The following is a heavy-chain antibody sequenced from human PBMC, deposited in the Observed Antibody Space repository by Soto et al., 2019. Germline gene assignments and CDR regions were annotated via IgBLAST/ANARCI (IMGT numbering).Heavy chain of an antibody. Sequence: PSETLSLTCTVSGGSVSSGSYYWSWIRQPPGKGLEWIGYIYYSGSTNYNPSLKSRVTISVDTSKNQFSLKLSSVTAADTAVYYCARRFGYDFWSGLFTFDPWGQGTLVTVSS. V-gene: IGHV4-61*01. CDR2: IYYSGST. D-gene: IGHD3-3*01. CDR1: GGSVSSGSYY. J-gene: IGHJ5*02. CDR3: ARRFGYDFWSGLFTFDP.